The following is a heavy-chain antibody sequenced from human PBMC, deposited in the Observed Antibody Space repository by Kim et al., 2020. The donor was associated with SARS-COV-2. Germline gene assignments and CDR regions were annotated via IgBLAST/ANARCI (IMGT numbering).Heavy chain of an antibody. CDR3: VKDRPRGIAARPGYYYYGMDV. J-gene: IGHJ6*02. CDR2: ISSNGGST. V-gene: IGHV3-64D*06. Sequence: GGSLRLSCSASGFTFSSYAMHWVRQAPGKGLEYVSAISSNGGSTYYADSVKGRFTISRDNSKNTLYLQMSSLRAEDTAVYYCVKDRPRGIAARPGYYYYGMDVWGQGTTVTVSS. CDR1: GFTFSSYA. D-gene: IGHD6-6*01.